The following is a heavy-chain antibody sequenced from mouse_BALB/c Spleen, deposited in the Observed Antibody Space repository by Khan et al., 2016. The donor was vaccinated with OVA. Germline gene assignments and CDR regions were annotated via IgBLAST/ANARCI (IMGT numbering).Heavy chain of an antibody. Sequence: VQLKQSGPELVKPGASVKISCKASGYSFTGYFMNWVMQSHGKSLEWIGLINPHIGETFYNQKFRDKATLTVDESSSTAHMELRSLASEDSAVYYCARTYGSDFDYWGQGTTLTVSS. V-gene: IGHV1-20*02. CDR2: INPHIGET. CDR3: ARTYGSDFDY. J-gene: IGHJ2*01. CDR1: GYSFTGYF. D-gene: IGHD1-1*01.